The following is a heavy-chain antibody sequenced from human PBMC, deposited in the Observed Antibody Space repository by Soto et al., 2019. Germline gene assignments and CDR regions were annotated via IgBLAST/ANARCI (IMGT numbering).Heavy chain of an antibody. CDR1: GGSIGSYY. J-gene: IGHJ6*02. Sequence: QVQLQESGPGLVKPSETLSLTCTVSGGSIGSYYWSWIRQPPGQGLEWIAYIYYTGSTNYNPSIKSRVTISVDTSKNQFSLNLSSVTAADTAVYYCARDRYYGVDVWGQGTTVTVSS. CDR3: ARDRYYGVDV. CDR2: IYYTGST. V-gene: IGHV4-59*01.